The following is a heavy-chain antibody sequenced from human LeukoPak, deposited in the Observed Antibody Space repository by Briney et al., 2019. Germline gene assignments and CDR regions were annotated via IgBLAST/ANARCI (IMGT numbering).Heavy chain of an antibody. D-gene: IGHD4-17*01. CDR1: GFTFSNNY. V-gene: IGHV3-53*01. CDR2: ISSGGNT. J-gene: IGHJ3*02. Sequence: PGGSLRLSCEASGFTFSNNYMNWVRQAPGKGPEWVSLISSGGNTYYSDSVKGRFTISRDNSKNTLYLQMNSLRAEDTAVYYCARAAVTTGHAFDIWGQGTMVTVSS. CDR3: ARAAVTTGHAFDI.